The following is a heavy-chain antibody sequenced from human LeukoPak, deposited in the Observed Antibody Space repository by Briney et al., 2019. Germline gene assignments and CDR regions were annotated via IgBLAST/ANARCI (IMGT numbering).Heavy chain of an antibody. CDR1: GYTFTSYG. Sequence: ASVKVSCKASGYTFTSYGISWVRQAPGQGLEWMGWISAYNGNTNYAQKLQGRVTMTTDTSTSTAYMELRSLRSDDTAVYYCARDRLVGATTDYFDYWGQGTQVTVSS. D-gene: IGHD1-26*01. V-gene: IGHV1-18*01. CDR2: ISAYNGNT. J-gene: IGHJ4*02. CDR3: ARDRLVGATTDYFDY.